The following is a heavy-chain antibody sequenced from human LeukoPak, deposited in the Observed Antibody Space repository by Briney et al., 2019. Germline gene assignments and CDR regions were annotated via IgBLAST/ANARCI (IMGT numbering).Heavy chain of an antibody. V-gene: IGHV4-30-4*08. CDR2: IYYSGST. J-gene: IGHJ4*02. CDR1: GGSISSGDYY. CDR3: ARGPKGYYDFWSGYVEGYYFDY. Sequence: PSETLSLTCTASGGSISSGDYYWSWIRQPPGKGLEWIGYIYYSGSTYYNPSLKSRVTISVDTSKNQFSLKLSSVTAADTAVYYCARGPKGYYDFWSGYVEGYYFDYWGQGTLVTVSS. D-gene: IGHD3-3*01.